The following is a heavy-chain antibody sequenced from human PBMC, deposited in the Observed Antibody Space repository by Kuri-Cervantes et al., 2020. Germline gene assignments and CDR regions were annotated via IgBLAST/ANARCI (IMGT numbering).Heavy chain of an antibody. D-gene: IGHD4-17*01. CDR2: IKQDGNEK. CDR1: GFAFSNYW. Sequence: GGSLRLSCAASGFAFSNYWMCWIRQVPAKGLEWVASIKQDGNEKYYVDSVKGRFTISRDNAGNSLYLEMNSLRAEDTAVYYCAATTLTSPGESWGQGTLVTVSS. V-gene: IGHV3-7*01. J-gene: IGHJ4*02. CDR3: AATTLTSPGES.